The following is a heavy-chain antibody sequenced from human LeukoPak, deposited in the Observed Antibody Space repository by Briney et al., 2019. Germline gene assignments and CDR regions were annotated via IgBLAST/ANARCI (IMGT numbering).Heavy chain of an antibody. CDR3: ARRALGRAARPYYYYGMDV. V-gene: IGHV4-4*02. CDR2: IYHSGST. D-gene: IGHD6-6*01. Sequence: KPSGTLSLTCAVSGGSISSNNWWGWVRQPPGKGLEWIGEIYHSGSTYYNPSLKSRVTISVDTSRNQFSLKLSSVTAADTAVYYCARRALGRAARPYYYYGMDVWGQGTTVTVSS. J-gene: IGHJ6*02. CDR1: GGSISSNNW.